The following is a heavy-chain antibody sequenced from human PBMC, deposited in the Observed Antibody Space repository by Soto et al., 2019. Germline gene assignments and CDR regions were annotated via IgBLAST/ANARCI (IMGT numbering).Heavy chain of an antibody. Sequence: APVKVSCEASGYTFTSYDINWVQQDTGQGLEKMGWMNTNRGNTGYAQKFQGRVTMTRNTSISTAYMELSSLRSEDKAVHYCARGSFRGNWFDSWGQGTLITVSS. CDR3: ARGSFRGNWFDS. CDR2: MNTNRGNT. V-gene: IGHV1-8*01. J-gene: IGHJ5*01. D-gene: IGHD3-10*01. CDR1: GYTFTSYD.